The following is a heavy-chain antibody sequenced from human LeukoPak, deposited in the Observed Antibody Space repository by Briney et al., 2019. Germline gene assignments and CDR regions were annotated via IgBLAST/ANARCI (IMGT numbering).Heavy chain of an antibody. CDR1: GFIFGDFV. J-gene: IGHJ4*02. D-gene: IGHD3-10*01. V-gene: IGHV3-23*01. CDR2: IGGRDGRT. Sequence: GGSLRLSCAASGFIFGDFVMTWVRQAPGRGLEWVSSIGGRDGRTFYADSVKGRFTIPRDNSKNTLDLQMNSLRAEDTALYYCAKRSGAAIGFHYLDYWGQGTLVTVSS. CDR3: AKRSGAAIGFHYLDY.